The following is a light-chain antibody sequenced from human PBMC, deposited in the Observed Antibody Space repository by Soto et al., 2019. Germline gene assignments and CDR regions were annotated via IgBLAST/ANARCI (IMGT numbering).Light chain of an antibody. Sequence: QSALTQPRSVSGSPGQSVTISCTGTSSDVGGYNYVSWYQQHPGKAPKLMIYDVNKWPSGVPHRFSGSKSGNMASLTISGLQAEDEADYHCCSYAGSHTPWVFGGGTKVTVL. CDR1: SSDVGGYNY. V-gene: IGLV2-11*01. CDR2: DVN. CDR3: CSYAGSHTPWV. J-gene: IGLJ3*02.